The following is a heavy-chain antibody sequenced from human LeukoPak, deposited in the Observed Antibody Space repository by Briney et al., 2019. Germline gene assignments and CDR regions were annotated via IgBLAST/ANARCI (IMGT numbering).Heavy chain of an antibody. D-gene: IGHD3-22*01. Sequence: GGSLRLSCAASGFTFSSYWMSWVRQAPGKGLEWVANIKQDGSEKYYVDSVKGRFTISRDNAKNSLYLQMNSLRAEDTAVYYCARVVPRGDSSGYNYFDYWGQGTLVTVSS. J-gene: IGHJ4*02. V-gene: IGHV3-7*03. CDR2: IKQDGSEK. CDR3: ARVVPRGDSSGYNYFDY. CDR1: GFTFSSYW.